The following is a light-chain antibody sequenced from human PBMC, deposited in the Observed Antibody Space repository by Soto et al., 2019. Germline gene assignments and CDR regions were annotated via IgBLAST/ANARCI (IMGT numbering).Light chain of an antibody. CDR2: GNG. CDR3: QSYDSSLSGYV. Sequence: QAVVTQPPSVSGAPGQRVTISCTGSSSNIGAGYDVHWYQQLPGTAPKLLIYGNGNRPSGVPDRFSGSKSGTSASLAITGLQAEDEADYDCQSYDSSLSGYVFGTGTKVTVL. V-gene: IGLV1-40*01. J-gene: IGLJ1*01. CDR1: SSNIGAGYD.